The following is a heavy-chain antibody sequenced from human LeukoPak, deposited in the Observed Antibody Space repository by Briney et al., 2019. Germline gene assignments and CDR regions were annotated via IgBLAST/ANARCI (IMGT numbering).Heavy chain of an antibody. J-gene: IGHJ4*02. CDR3: ARGYGPGSYYHY. CDR1: GGSFSGYY. CDR2: INHSGST. D-gene: IGHD3-10*01. V-gene: IGHV4-34*01. Sequence: SETLSLTCTVYGGSFSGYYWSWIRQPPGKGPEWIGEINHSGSTNYNPSPKSRVTISVDTSKNQFSLKLSSVTAADTAVYYCARGYGPGSYYHYWGQGTLVTVSS.